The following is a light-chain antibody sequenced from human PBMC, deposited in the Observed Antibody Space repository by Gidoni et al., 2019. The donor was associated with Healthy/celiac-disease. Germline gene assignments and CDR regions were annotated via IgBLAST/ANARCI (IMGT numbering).Light chain of an antibody. CDR1: NIGSKS. J-gene: IGLJ1*01. CDR2: DGS. V-gene: IGLV3-21*03. Sequence: SYVLTQPPSVSVAPGKTAMITCGGNNIGSKSVHWYQQKPGQAPVLVVYDGSDRPSGIPERFSGSNSGNTATLTISRVEAGDEADYYCQVWDSSSDHHVFGTGTKVTVL. CDR3: QVWDSSSDHHV.